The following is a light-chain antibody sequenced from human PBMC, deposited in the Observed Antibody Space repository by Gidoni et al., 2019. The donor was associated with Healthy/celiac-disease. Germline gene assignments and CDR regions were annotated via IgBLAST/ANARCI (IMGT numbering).Light chain of an antibody. CDR2: GAS. Sequence: EIVMTQSPATLSVSPGERATLSCRASQSVSSNLAWYQQKPGQAPRLLLYGASTRATGIPARFSGSGSGTEFTLTISSLQSEDFAVYYCQQYNNWPQTFXXXTKVEIK. J-gene: IGKJ1*01. CDR3: QQYNNWPQT. CDR1: QSVSSN. V-gene: IGKV3-15*01.